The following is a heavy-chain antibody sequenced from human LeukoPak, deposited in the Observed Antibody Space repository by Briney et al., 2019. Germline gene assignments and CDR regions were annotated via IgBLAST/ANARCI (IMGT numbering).Heavy chain of an antibody. J-gene: IGHJ4*02. V-gene: IGHV4-4*02. CDR1: GGSISSSNW. CDR2: IYHSGST. D-gene: IGHD3-10*01. CDR3: ASTGGYYGSGSYRH. Sequence: SETLSLTCAVSGGSISSSNWWSWVRQPPGKGLEWIGEIYHSGSTNYNPSLKSRVTISVDKSKNQFSLKLSSVTAADTAVYYCASTGGYYGSGSYRHWGQGTLVTVSS.